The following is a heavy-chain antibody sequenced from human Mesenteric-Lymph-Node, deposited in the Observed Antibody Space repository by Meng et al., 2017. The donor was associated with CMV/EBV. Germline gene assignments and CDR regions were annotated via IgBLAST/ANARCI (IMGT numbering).Heavy chain of an antibody. D-gene: IGHD6-19*01. V-gene: IGHV3-23*01. CDR3: ARDTTGWARDY. CDR1: GFTFSSYV. Sequence: GGSLRLSCAASGFTFSSYVMTWVRQAPGKGLEWVSSISGSGHSTYYADSVKGRFTISRDNAKSSLYLQIDSLRVEDTAVYFCARDTTGWARDYWGQGTLVTVSS. J-gene: IGHJ4*02. CDR2: ISGSGHST.